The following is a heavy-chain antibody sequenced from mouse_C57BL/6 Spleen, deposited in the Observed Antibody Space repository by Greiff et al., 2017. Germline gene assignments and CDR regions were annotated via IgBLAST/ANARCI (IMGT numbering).Heavy chain of an antibody. Sequence: EVQVVESGPGLVKPSQSLSLTCSVTGYSITSGYYWNWIRQFPGNKLEWMGYISYDGSNNYNPSLKNRISITRDTSKNQFFLKLNSVTTEDTATYYCARADGSSLFAYWGQGTLVTVSA. J-gene: IGHJ3*01. CDR2: ISYDGSN. CDR1: GYSITSGYY. D-gene: IGHD1-1*01. V-gene: IGHV3-6*01. CDR3: ARADGSSLFAY.